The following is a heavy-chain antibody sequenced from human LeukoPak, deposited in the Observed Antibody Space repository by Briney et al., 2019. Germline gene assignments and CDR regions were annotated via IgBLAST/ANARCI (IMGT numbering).Heavy chain of an antibody. J-gene: IGHJ4*02. CDR1: GGSFSGYY. CDR2: INHSGST. Sequence: SETLSLTCAVYGGSFSGYYWSWIRQPPGKGLEWIGEINHSGSTNYNPPLKSRVTISVDTSKNQFSLKLSSVTAADTAVYYCALQWLRYWGQGTLVTVSS. CDR3: ALQWLRY. V-gene: IGHV4-34*01. D-gene: IGHD5-12*01.